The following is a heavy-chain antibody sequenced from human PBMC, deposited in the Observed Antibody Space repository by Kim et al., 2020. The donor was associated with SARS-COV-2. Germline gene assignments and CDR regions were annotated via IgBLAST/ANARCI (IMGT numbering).Heavy chain of an antibody. D-gene: IGHD3-9*01. J-gene: IGHJ6*01. CDR2: ISGSGGTT. CDR3: AAPYYDILSDPYGMDF. Sequence: GGSLRLSCAASGFTFSSYAMNWVRQAPGKGLEWVSVISGSGGTTYYTESVRGRFTISRDTSKNTLYLQMNNLRVEDKAVYYCAAPYYDILSDPYGMDFWG. CDR1: GFTFSSYA. V-gene: IGHV3-23*01.